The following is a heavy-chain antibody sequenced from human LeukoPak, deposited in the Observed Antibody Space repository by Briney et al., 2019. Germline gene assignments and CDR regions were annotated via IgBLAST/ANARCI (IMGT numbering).Heavy chain of an antibody. CDR2: ISWNSGDI. Sequence: LPGRSLRLSCAASGFTFDDYVMHWVRQAPGKGLEWVSRISWNSGDIGYADSVKGRFTISRDNAKNSLYLQMNSLRAEDMALYYCTKAPTRDCSMASCYVFDYWGQGTLVTVSS. CDR3: TKAPTRDCSMASCYVFDY. V-gene: IGHV3-9*03. J-gene: IGHJ4*02. D-gene: IGHD2-2*01. CDR1: GFTFDDYV.